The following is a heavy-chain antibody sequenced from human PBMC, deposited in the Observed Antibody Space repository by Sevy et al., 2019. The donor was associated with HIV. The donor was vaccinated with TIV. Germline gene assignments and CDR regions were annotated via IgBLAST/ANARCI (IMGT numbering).Heavy chain of an antibody. D-gene: IGHD1-26*01. Sequence: SETLSLTCTVSGYSISSGYYWGWIRQPPGKGLEWIGSIYHSGSTYYNPSLKSRVTISVDTSKNQFSLKLSSVTAADTAVYYCARVNTGSYKESHSRHGNDYWGQGTLVTVSS. CDR3: ARVNTGSYKESHSRHGNDY. J-gene: IGHJ4*02. CDR2: IYHSGST. CDR1: GYSISSGYY. V-gene: IGHV4-38-2*02.